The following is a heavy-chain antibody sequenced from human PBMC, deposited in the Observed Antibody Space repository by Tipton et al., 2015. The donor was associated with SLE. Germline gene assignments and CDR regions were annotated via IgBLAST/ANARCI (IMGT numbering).Heavy chain of an antibody. V-gene: IGHV3-9*01. CDR2: ISWNSGSI. CDR3: AKDTIHYYYGMDV. CDR1: GFTFDDYA. Sequence: SLRLSCAASGFTFDDYAMHWVRQAPGKGLEWVSGISWNSGSIGYADSVKGRFTISRDNAKNSLYLQMNSLRAEDTALYYCAKDTIHYYYGMDVWGQGTTVTVSS. J-gene: IGHJ6*02.